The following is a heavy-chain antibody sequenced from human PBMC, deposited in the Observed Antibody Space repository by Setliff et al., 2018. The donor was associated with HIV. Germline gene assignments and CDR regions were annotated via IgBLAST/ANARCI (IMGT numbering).Heavy chain of an antibody. D-gene: IGHD2-2*03. CDR3: AREGTRDNGYSYDL. Sequence: PGGSLRLSCAASGFIFSRYEMTWVRQAPGKGLEWIAFIRGSGGDIYYAYSVKGRFTISRDNGKNSLWLQRNRLRVEDTAIYYCAREGTRDNGYSYDLWGRGTLVTVSS. V-gene: IGHV3-48*03. CDR1: GFIFSRYE. J-gene: IGHJ2*01. CDR2: IRGSGGDI.